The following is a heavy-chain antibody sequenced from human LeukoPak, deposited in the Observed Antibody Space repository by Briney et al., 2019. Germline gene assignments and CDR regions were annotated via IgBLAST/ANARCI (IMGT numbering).Heavy chain of an antibody. Sequence: ASVKVSCKAAGGTFSSYTINWVRQATGQGLEWMGWMNPNSGNTGYAQKFQGRVTMTRNTSISTAYMELSSLRSEDTAVYYCARVLAYYYDSPGGYWGQGTLVTVSS. J-gene: IGHJ4*02. CDR2: MNPNSGNT. CDR1: GGTFSSYT. CDR3: ARVLAYYYDSPGGY. V-gene: IGHV1-8*01. D-gene: IGHD3-22*01.